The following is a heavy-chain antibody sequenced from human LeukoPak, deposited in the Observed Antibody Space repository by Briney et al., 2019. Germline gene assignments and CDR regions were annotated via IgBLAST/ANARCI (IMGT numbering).Heavy chain of an antibody. Sequence: SETLSLTCTVSGGSISSYYWSWIRQPPGKGLEWIGYIYYSGSTNYNPSLKSRVTISVDTSKNQFSLKLSSVTAADTAVYYCARGGYSSSRDAFDIWGQGTMVTVSS. V-gene: IGHV4-59*01. J-gene: IGHJ3*02. CDR2: IYYSGST. D-gene: IGHD6-13*01. CDR1: GGSISSYY. CDR3: ARGGYSSSRDAFDI.